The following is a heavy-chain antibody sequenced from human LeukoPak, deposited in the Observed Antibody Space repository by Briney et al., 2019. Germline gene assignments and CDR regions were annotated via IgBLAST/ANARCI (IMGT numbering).Heavy chain of an antibody. D-gene: IGHD2/OR15-2a*01. V-gene: IGHV3-53*01. Sequence: HTGGSLRLSCAVSGFTVSSNDMSWVRQARGKGLEWVSTLYSGGSTYYADSVKGRFTISRDNSKNTLYLQMNSLRAEDTAIYYCANSPRQNNFYDYWGQGTLVTVSS. J-gene: IGHJ4*02. CDR1: GFTVSSND. CDR2: LYSGGST. CDR3: ANSPRQNNFYDY.